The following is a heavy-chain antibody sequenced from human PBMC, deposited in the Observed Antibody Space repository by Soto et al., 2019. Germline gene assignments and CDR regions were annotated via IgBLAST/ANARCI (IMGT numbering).Heavy chain of an antibody. D-gene: IGHD1-26*01. J-gene: IGHJ4*02. CDR1: GFTFSNYN. V-gene: IGHV3-48*01. Sequence: GGSLRLSCAASGFTFSNYNMNWVRQAPGKGLEWISYISSSSSTIYCADSVKGRLTFTRDTSAGTTYMELSSLTSEDTAIYYCARDDSGYTGSHYIDYFNFWGQGTLVTVSS. CDR2: ISSSSSTI. CDR3: ARDDSGYTGSHYIDYFNF.